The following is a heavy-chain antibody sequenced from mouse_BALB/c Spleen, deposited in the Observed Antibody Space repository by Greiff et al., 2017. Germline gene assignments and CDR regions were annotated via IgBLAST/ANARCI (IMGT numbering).Heavy chain of an antibody. D-gene: IGHD2-4*01. CDR3: ARSRYDYDLAY. CDR1: GYTFTDYN. CDR2: IYPYNGGT. J-gene: IGHJ3*01. Sequence: EVQRVESGPELVKPGASVKISCKASGYTFTDYNMHWVKQSHGKSLEWIGYIYPYNGGTGYNQKFKSKATLTVDNSSSTAYMELRSLTSEDSAVYYCARSRYDYDLAYWGQGTLVTVSA. V-gene: IGHV1S29*02.